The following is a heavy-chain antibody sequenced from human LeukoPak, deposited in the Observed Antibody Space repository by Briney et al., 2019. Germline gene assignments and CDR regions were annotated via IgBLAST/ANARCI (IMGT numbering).Heavy chain of an antibody. D-gene: IGHD4-17*01. CDR3: ARAHYGDYFDY. CDR1: GFTFSSYG. V-gene: IGHV3-33*01. CDR2: IWYDGSNK. Sequence: PGRSLRLSCAASGFTFSSYGMHWVRQAPGKGLEWVAVIWYDGSNKYYADSVKGRLTISRDNSKNTLYLQMNSLRAEDTAVYYCARAHYGDYFDYWGQGTLVTVSS. J-gene: IGHJ4*02.